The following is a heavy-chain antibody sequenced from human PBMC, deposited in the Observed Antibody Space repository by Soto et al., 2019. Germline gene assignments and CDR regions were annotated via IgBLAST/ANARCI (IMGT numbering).Heavy chain of an antibody. D-gene: IGHD1-26*01. CDR2: IKEDGSGK. J-gene: IGHJ4*02. V-gene: IGHV3-7*05. CDR3: VRGGSHSFDY. Sequence: EVQLVESGGGLVQPGGSLRLSCAASGFTFSNYWMSWVRQAPGKGLEWVANIKEDGSGKYHVDSVKGRFTISRDNAKNLMYLQMDSLRAEDTAVYKCVRGGSHSFDYCGQGTLVTVSS. CDR1: GFTFSNYW.